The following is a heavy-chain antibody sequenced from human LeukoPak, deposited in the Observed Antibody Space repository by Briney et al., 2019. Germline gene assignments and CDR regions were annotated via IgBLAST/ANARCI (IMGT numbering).Heavy chain of an antibody. V-gene: IGHV3-15*01. J-gene: IGHJ6*03. CDR2: IKSKTDGGPT. CDR1: GFTFSNAW. D-gene: IGHD3-22*01. Sequence: PGGSLRLSCAASGFTFSNAWMSWVRQAPGKGLEWVGRIKSKTDGGPTDYAAPVKGRFTISRDDSKNTLYLQMNSLKTEDTAVYYCTTVYYYDSSGFPQDYYYYYMDVWGKGTTVTVSS. CDR3: TTVYYYDSSGFPQDYYYYYMDV.